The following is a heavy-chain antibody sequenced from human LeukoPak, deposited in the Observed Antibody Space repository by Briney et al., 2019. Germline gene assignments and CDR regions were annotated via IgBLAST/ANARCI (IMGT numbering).Heavy chain of an antibody. J-gene: IGHJ4*02. CDR3: ARQSMYYYGSGSFPLDFDY. Sequence: GESLKISCKCSGYSFTSYWIGSVRQMPGKGLEWMGIIYPGDSDTRYSPSFQGQVTISADKSISTAYLQWSSLKASDTAMYYCARQSMYYYGSGSFPLDFDYWGQGTLVTVSS. CDR1: GYSFTSYW. CDR2: IYPGDSDT. D-gene: IGHD3-10*01. V-gene: IGHV5-51*01.